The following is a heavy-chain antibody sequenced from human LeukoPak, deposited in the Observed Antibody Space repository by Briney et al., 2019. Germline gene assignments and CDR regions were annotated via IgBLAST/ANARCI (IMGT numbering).Heavy chain of an antibody. CDR1: GGSISSYY. V-gene: IGHV4-59*12. CDR2: IYYSGST. D-gene: IGHD2-15*01. CDR3: ARDPVDCSGGSCYSGGFDY. Sequence: TSETLSLTCTVSGGSISSYYWVWIRQPPGKGLEWIGYIYYSGSTNYNPSLKSRVTISVDTSKNQFSLKLSSVTAADTAVYYCARDPVDCSGGSCYSGGFDYWGQGTLVTVSS. J-gene: IGHJ4*02.